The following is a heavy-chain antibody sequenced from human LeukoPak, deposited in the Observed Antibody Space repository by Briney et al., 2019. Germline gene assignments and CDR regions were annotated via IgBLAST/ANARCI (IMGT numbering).Heavy chain of an antibody. CDR2: IKTRTDGGTT. J-gene: IGHJ4*02. V-gene: IGHV3-15*01. Sequence: GGSLRLSCAASGFTFSSYSMNWVRQAPGKGLEWVARIKTRTDGGTTDYAAPVRGRFTISRDDSQNTLYLQMNSLKAEDTAIYYCSQRGYWGQGTLVTVSS. CDR3: SQRGY. CDR1: GFTFSSYS. D-gene: IGHD6-25*01.